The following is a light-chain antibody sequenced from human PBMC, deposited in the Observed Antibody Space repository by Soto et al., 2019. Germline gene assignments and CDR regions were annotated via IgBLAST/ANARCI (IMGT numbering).Light chain of an antibody. J-gene: IGLJ3*02. CDR2: RNN. CDR1: SSNVGSND. CDR3: ASWGDTLSGPV. V-gene: IGLV1-47*01. Sequence: QSVLTQPPSTSGTPGQRVTIYCSGSSSNVGSNDVYWYQHVPGAAPNLLIYRNNRRPSGVPDRFSGSKSGSAVSLAISGLRSEDEADYYCASWGDTLSGPVFGGGTKLTVL.